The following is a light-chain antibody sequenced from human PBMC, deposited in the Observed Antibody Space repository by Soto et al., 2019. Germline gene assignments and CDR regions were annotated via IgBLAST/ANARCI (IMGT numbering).Light chain of an antibody. CDR1: SSNIGAGYD. Sequence: QPVLTQPPSVSGAPGQRVTISCTGSSSNIGAGYDVHWYQQLPGTAPKLLIYNNNHRPSGVPDRLSGSKSDTSASLAITGLQAEDEADYYCQSYDTSLTGSVFGGGTKLTVL. J-gene: IGLJ3*02. CDR3: QSYDTSLTGSV. CDR2: NNN. V-gene: IGLV1-40*01.